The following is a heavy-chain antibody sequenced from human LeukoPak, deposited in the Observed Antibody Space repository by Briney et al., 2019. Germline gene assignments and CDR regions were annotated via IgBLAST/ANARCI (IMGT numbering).Heavy chain of an antibody. CDR2: ISDNGGST. Sequence: GGSLRLSCSASGFILRSHAMHWVRQAPGKGLEYVSRISDNGGSTYYADSVKGRFTISRDNSKNTLYLQMSSLRAVDTAVYYCARDGQGDNWFDPWGQGTLVTVSS. D-gene: IGHD3-10*01. CDR1: GFILRSHA. V-gene: IGHV3-64D*06. CDR3: ARDGQGDNWFDP. J-gene: IGHJ5*02.